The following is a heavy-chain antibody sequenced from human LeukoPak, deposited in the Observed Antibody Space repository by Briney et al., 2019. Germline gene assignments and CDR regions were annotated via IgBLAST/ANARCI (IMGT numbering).Heavy chain of an antibody. CDR2: IHYTGST. CDR3: ARLPTGYPNWFDT. D-gene: IGHD5-18*01. J-gene: IGHJ5*02. Sequence: PSETLSPTCAVSGGSISSISSNNWAWIRQPPGKGLELIAAIHYTGSTYYNPSFMSRVTISVDTSKNQFSLKLNSLTATDTAVYYCARLPTGYPNWFDTWGQGILVTVSS. V-gene: IGHV4-39*01. CDR1: GGSISSISSNN.